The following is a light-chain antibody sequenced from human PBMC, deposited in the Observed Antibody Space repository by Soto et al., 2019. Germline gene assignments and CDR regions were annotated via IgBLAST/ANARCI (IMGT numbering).Light chain of an antibody. CDR1: QSVSDN. CDR2: GAS. V-gene: IGKV3D-15*01. J-gene: IGKJ4*01. CDR3: QQYNNWPLT. Sequence: EIVMTQSPATLSVSPGERATLSCRASQSVSDNLAWYQQKPGQAPRLLIYGASTRATGIPARFSGSGSGTEFTLTISSLQSEDFAVYYCQQYNNWPLTFGGGTQ.